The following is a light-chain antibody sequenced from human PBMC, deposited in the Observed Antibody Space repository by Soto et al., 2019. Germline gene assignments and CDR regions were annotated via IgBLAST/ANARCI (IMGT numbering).Light chain of an antibody. CDR3: SSYTSNRSPVV. Sequence: QSALTQPASVSGSPGQSITISCTASSSDIGGYNHVSWYQKYPGKAPKLMLYAVSNRPSGVSDRFSGSKSGNTASLTISGLQADDEADYYCSSYTSNRSPVVFGGGTKLTVL. CDR2: AVS. CDR1: SSDIGGYNH. J-gene: IGLJ2*01. V-gene: IGLV2-14*03.